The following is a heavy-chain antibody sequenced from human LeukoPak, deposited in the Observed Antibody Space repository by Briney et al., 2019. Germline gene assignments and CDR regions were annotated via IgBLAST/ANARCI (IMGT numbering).Heavy chain of an antibody. CDR3: AHRGAAAYSYGPPFDY. Sequence: SGPTLVKPTQTLTLTCTFSGFTLSTSGVGVGWIRQPPGKALEWLALIYWDDDKRYSPSLKGRLTITKDTSKNQVVLTMTNMDPVDTATYYCAHRGAAAYSYGPPFDYWGQGTLVTVSS. CDR2: IYWDDDK. V-gene: IGHV2-5*02. J-gene: IGHJ4*02. CDR1: GFTLSTSGVG. D-gene: IGHD5-18*01.